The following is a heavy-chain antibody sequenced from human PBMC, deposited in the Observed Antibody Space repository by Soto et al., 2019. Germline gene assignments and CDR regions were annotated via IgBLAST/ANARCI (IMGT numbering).Heavy chain of an antibody. J-gene: IGHJ4*02. D-gene: IGHD2-21*02. CDR3: ARERYCGGDCYGLKGSNTFDY. CDR1: GGTFSSYA. V-gene: IGHV1-69*13. Sequence: ASVKVSCKASGGTFSSYAISWVRQAPGQGLEWMGGIIPIFGTANYAQKFQGRVTITADESTSTAYMELSSLRSEDTAVYYCARERYCGGDCYGLKGSNTFDYWGQGTLVTVSS. CDR2: IIPIFGTA.